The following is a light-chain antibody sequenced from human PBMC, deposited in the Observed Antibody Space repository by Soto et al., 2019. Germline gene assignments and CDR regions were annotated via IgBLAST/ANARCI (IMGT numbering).Light chain of an antibody. J-gene: IGKJ4*01. CDR2: AAS. CDR3: QQAATFPLI. V-gene: IGKV1-12*01. CDR1: QGITSW. Sequence: DIQMTQSPSSVSAFVGDSVTITCRASQGITSWLAWYQQKPGKAPELLIYAASSLQSGVPSRFSGSLSGTDFTLTISSLQPEDSATYYCQQAATFPLIFGGGTNVEIK.